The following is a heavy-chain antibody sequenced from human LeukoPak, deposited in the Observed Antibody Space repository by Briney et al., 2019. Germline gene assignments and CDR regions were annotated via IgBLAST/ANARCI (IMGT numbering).Heavy chain of an antibody. CDR3: ARAGGYCTNGVCYYDAFDI. Sequence: GGSLRLSCAASGFTFSSYWMHWVRRAPGKGLVWVSRINSDGSSTSYADSVKGRFTISRDNAKNTLYLQMNSLRAEDTAVYYCARAGGYCTNGVCYYDAFDIWGQGTMVTVSS. D-gene: IGHD2-8*01. CDR1: GFTFSSYW. J-gene: IGHJ3*02. CDR2: INSDGSST. V-gene: IGHV3-74*01.